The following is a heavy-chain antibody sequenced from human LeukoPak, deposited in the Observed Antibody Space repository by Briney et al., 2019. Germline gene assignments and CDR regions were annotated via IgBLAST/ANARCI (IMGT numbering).Heavy chain of an antibody. CDR1: GYTFTSYG. D-gene: IGHD3-22*01. J-gene: IGHJ4*02. CDR3: ARGDRSGYYYPIDY. Sequence: ASVKVSCKASGYTFTSYGINWVRQAPGQGLEWMGWISAYNGETKFAQKFQGRVTMTRDTSISTAYMELSRLRSDDTAVYYCARGDRSGYYYPIDYWGQGTLVTVSS. V-gene: IGHV1-18*01. CDR2: ISAYNGET.